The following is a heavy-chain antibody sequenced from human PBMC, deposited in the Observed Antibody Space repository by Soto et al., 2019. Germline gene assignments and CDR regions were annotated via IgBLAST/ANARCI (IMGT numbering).Heavy chain of an antibody. Sequence: QVQLVQSGAEVKKPGASVKVSCEASGYTFASSGITWMRQAPGQGLEWMGWISTYNGNTKYAQKFQGRLTLTTDTTKNTAYIERTSLTSDDPAVDYCARSGSYGPRYPDHRGQGTLVTVSS. V-gene: IGHV1-18*01. CDR2: ISTYNGNT. D-gene: IGHD3-16*01. J-gene: IGHJ4*02. CDR1: GYTFASSG. CDR3: ARSGSYGPRYPDH.